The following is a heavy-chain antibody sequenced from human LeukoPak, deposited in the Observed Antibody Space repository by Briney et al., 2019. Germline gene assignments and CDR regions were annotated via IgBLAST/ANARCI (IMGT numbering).Heavy chain of an antibody. J-gene: IGHJ6*02. Sequence: KPSETLSLTCTVSGGSISSSSYYWGWIRQPPGKGLEWIGSIYYSGSTYYNPSLKSRVTISVDTSKNQFSLKLSSVTAADTAVYYCARDRSSSWYSLDYYYYGMDVWGQGTTVTVSS. CDR1: GGSISSSSYY. V-gene: IGHV4-39*07. D-gene: IGHD6-13*01. CDR3: ARDRSSSWYSLDYYYYGMDV. CDR2: IYYSGST.